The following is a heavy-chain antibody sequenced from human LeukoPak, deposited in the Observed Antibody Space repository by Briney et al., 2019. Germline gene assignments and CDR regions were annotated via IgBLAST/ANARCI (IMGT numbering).Heavy chain of an antibody. Sequence: GGSLRLSCAASGFIVSSNYMSWVRQAPGKGLEWVSVIYSGGSTYYADFVKGRFTISKDNSKNTLYLQMNSLRAEDTAVYYCARYYYDSSGYPYYFDYWGQGTLVTVSS. CDR3: ARYYYDSSGYPYYFDY. D-gene: IGHD3-22*01. J-gene: IGHJ4*02. CDR1: GFIVSSNY. CDR2: IYSGGST. V-gene: IGHV3-53*01.